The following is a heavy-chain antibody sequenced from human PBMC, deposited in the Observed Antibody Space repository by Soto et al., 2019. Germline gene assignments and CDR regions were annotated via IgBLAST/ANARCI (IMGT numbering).Heavy chain of an antibody. D-gene: IGHD6-19*01. J-gene: IGHJ4*02. CDR3: ASRSSGWYFDY. CDR2: IYSGGST. Sequence: GGSLRLSCAASGFTVSSNYMSWVRQAPGKGLEWVSVIYSGGSTYYADSVKGRFTISRDNSENTLYLQMNSLRAEDTAVYYCASRSSGWYFDYWGQGTLVTVSS. V-gene: IGHV3-66*01. CDR1: GFTVSSNY.